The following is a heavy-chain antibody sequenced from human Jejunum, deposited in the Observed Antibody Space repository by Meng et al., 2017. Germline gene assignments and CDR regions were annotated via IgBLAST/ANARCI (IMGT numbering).Heavy chain of an antibody. CDR2: MDPNTGDS. CDR3: ARLTYYYDSSYFFDH. V-gene: IGHV1-2*02. J-gene: IGHJ4*02. D-gene: IGHD3-22*01. Sequence: ASVKVSCKASGYSFTGHFMHWVRQAPGHGLEWMGWMDPNTGDSSSAQTFQGRVTMTRDTSINTAYLELSSLRSDDTAVYYCARLTYYYDSSYFFDHWGQGTRVTVSS. CDR1: GYSFTGHF.